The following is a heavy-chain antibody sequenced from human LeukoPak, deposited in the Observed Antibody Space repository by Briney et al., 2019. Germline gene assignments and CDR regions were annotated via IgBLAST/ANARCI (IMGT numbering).Heavy chain of an antibody. CDR3: ARGGGLDV. V-gene: IGHV3-7*03. D-gene: IGHD3-16*01. Sequence: GGSLRLSCAASGFTFISYWMSWARQAPGKGLEWVASINHNGNVNYYVDSVKGRFTISRDNAKNSLYLQMSNLRAEDTAVYFCARGGGLDVWGQGATVTVSS. CDR2: INHNGNVN. CDR1: GFTFISYW. J-gene: IGHJ6*02.